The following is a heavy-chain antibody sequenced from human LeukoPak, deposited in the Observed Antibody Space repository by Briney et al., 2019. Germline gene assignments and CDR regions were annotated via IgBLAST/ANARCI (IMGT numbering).Heavy chain of an antibody. J-gene: IGHJ4*02. CDR1: GCTLTELS. CDR3: ATASLYVYYYFDY. CDR2: FDPEDGET. Sequence: ASVKVSCKVSGCTLTELSMHWVRQAPGKGLEWMGGFDPEDGETIYAQKFQGRVTMTEDTSTDTAYMELSSLRSEDTAVYYCATASLYVYYYFDYWGQGTLVTVSS. D-gene: IGHD5/OR15-5a*01. V-gene: IGHV1-24*01.